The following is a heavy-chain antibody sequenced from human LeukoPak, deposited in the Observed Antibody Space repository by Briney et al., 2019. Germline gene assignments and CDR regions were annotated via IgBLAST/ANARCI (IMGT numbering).Heavy chain of an antibody. J-gene: IGHJ4*02. CDR2: IYYSGST. CDR3: ARQDVSLGGFLEWLSW. Sequence: SETLSLTCTVSGGSISSSSYYWGWIRQPPGKGLEWIGSIYYSGSTYYNPSLKSRVTISVDTSKNQFSLKLSSVTAADTAVYYCARQDVSLGGFLEWLSWWGQGTLVTVSS. V-gene: IGHV4-39*01. D-gene: IGHD3-3*01. CDR1: GGSISSSSYY.